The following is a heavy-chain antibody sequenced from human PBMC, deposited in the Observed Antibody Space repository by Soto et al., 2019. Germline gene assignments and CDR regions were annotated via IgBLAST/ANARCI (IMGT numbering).Heavy chain of an antibody. D-gene: IGHD3-10*01. V-gene: IGHV2-70*01. Sequence: ESGPTLVNPTQTLTLTCTFSGFSLSTSGMCVSWIRQPPGKALEWLALIDWDDDKYYSTSLKTRLTISKDTSKNQVVLTMTNMDPVDTATYYCARSTMVGGLHYYYYGMDVWGQGTTVPVSS. J-gene: IGHJ6*02. CDR1: GFSLSTSGMC. CDR3: ARSTMVGGLHYYYYGMDV. CDR2: IDWDDDK.